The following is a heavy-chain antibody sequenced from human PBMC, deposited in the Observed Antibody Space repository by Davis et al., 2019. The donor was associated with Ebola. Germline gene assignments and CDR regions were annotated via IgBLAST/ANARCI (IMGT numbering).Heavy chain of an antibody. CDR2: IKQDGSEK. CDR3: ARETRGVTIFEVVTSPR. CDR1: GFTFSSYW. J-gene: IGHJ4*02. V-gene: IGHV3-7*01. D-gene: IGHD3-3*01. Sequence: GESLKISCAASGFTFSSYWMSWVRQAPGKGLEWVANIKQDGSEKYYVDSVKGRFTISRDNAKNSLYLQMNSLRAEDTAVYYCARETRGVTIFEVVTSPRGGQGTLVTVSS.